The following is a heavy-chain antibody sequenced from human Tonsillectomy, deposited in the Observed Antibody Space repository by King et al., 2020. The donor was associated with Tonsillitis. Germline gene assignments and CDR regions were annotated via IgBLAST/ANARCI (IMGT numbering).Heavy chain of an antibody. D-gene: IGHD3-10*01. CDR2: ISGGGGST. Sequence: VQLVESGGGLVQPGGSLRVSCAASGFTFSSYAMSWVRQAPGKGLEWVSLISGGGGSTYYADSVKGRFTISRDNSKNTLYLQMNSLRVEDTDVYYCAKDPTYYKTTYYFDYWGQGTLVTVSS. CDR1: GFTFSSYA. CDR3: AKDPTYYKTTYYFDY. V-gene: IGHV3-23*04. J-gene: IGHJ4*02.